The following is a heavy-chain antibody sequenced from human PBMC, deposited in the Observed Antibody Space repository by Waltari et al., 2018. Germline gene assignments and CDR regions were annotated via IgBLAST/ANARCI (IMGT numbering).Heavy chain of an antibody. V-gene: IGHV3-48*03. Sequence: EVQLVESGGGLVQPGGSLRLSCAASGFTFSSYEMNWVRQAPGKGVEWVSYISSSGSTIYYADSVKGRFTISRDNAKNSLYLQMNSLRAEDTAVYYCARSSGWYYFDYWGQGTLVTVSS. D-gene: IGHD6-19*01. CDR3: ARSSGWYYFDY. CDR1: GFTFSSYE. J-gene: IGHJ4*02. CDR2: ISSSGSTI.